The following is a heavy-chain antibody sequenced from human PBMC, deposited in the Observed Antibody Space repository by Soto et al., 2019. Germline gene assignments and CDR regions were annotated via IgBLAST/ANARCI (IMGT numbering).Heavy chain of an antibody. CDR2: IYHSGST. V-gene: IGHV4-4*02. CDR3: ARVARYGYSYGLNYFDY. CDR1: GCSISSSNW. D-gene: IGHD5-18*01. Sequence: SETLSLTCAVSGCSISSSNWWSWVRQPPGKGLEWIGVIYHSGSTNYNPSLKSRVTISVDKSKNQFSLKLSSVTAADTAVYYCARVARYGYSYGLNYFDYWGQGTLVTVSS. J-gene: IGHJ4*02.